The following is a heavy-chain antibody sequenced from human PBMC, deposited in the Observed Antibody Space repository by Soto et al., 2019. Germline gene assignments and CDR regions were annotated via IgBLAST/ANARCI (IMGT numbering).Heavy chain of an antibody. J-gene: IGHJ6*02. Sequence: EVQLVESGGGLVKSGGSLRLSCAASGFTFSTYSMNWVRQAPGKGLEWVSSISSGTPYIYYADSVKGRFTISRDNAKRSLFLQLDRLRDDDTAVYYCARSREPGVHYGLDVWGPGTTVTVSS. CDR1: GFTFSTYS. V-gene: IGHV3-21*01. D-gene: IGHD1-26*01. CDR2: ISSGTPYI. CDR3: ARSREPGVHYGLDV.